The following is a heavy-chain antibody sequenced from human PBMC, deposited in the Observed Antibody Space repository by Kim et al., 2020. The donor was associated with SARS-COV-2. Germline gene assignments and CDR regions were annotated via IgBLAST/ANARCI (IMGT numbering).Heavy chain of an antibody. D-gene: IGHD5-18*01. Sequence: SETLSLTCTVSGGSISSSGYYWSWIRQFPGKGLEWIGFTYYTGSTYYTPSLKTRVTISVDTSKNQFSLKLSSVTAADTAVYYCARAKGYNPGPFFGFWGQGTLVPLSS. V-gene: IGHV4-31*03. J-gene: IGHJ4*02. CDR1: GGSISSSGYY. CDR2: TYYTGST. CDR3: ARAKGYNPGPFFGF.